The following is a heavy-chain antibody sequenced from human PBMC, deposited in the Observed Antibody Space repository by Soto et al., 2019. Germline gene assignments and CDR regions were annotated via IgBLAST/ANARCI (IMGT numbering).Heavy chain of an antibody. Sequence: QVQLQESGPGLVKPSQTLSLTCTVSGGSISSGDYYWSWIRQPPGKGLEWIGYIYYSGSTYYNPTLXSXVXIXXDTSKNQFSLKLSSVTAADTAVYYGARASPVVTDVWGQGTTVTVSS. CDR2: IYYSGST. D-gene: IGHD5-18*01. V-gene: IGHV4-30-4*01. CDR3: ARASPVVTDV. CDR1: GGSISSGDYY. J-gene: IGHJ6*02.